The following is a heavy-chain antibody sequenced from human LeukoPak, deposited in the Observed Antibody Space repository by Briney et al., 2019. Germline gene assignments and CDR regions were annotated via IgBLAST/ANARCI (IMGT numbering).Heavy chain of an antibody. CDR3: TRDRLGGTVASWIPDY. CDR2: VYHTGST. D-gene: IGHD4-23*01. V-gene: IGHV4-59*01. J-gene: IGHJ4*02. CDR1: GGSINNYY. Sequence: SETLTVTCSVSGGSINNYYWSWIRQAPGKRLEWIGSVYHTGSTDYNPSLRSPVTISVDTSKNHFSLKVTSVTAADTAIYYCTRDRLGGTVASWIPDYWGQGILVTVSS.